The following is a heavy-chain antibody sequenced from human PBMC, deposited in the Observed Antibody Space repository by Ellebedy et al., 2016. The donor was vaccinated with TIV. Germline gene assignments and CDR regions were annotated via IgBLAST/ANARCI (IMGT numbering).Heavy chain of an antibody. V-gene: IGHV1-2*02. CDR3: AKALSAYDYYVLDF. CDR1: GYTFTGYY. D-gene: IGHD3-10*02. J-gene: IGHJ4*02. Sequence: AASVKVSCKASGYTFTGYYMHWVRQAPGQGLEWMGWINPNSGGTNYAQKFQGRVTMTRATSISTTYTELSSLRSDDAAVYYCAKALSAYDYYVLDFWGQGTLLTASS. CDR2: INPNSGGT.